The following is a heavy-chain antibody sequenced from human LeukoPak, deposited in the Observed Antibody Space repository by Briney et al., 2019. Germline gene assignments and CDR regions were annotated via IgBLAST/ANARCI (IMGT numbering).Heavy chain of an antibody. D-gene: IGHD2-2*01. Sequence: ASVKVSCKASGYTFTGYYMHWVRQAPGQELEWMGWINPNSGGTNYAQKFQGRVTMTRDTSISTAYMELSRLRSDDTAVYYCARELGYCSSTSCYRGAFDIWGQGTMVTVSS. V-gene: IGHV1-2*02. J-gene: IGHJ3*02. CDR3: ARELGYCSSTSCYRGAFDI. CDR2: INPNSGGT. CDR1: GYTFTGYY.